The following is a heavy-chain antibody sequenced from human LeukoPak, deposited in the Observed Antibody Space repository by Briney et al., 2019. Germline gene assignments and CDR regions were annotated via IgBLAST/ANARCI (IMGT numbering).Heavy chain of an antibody. CDR3: AKVVYFDGTRFYGMDV. CDR2: ISGSGGST. V-gene: IGHV3-23*01. J-gene: IGHJ6*02. Sequence: PGGSLRLSCAASGFTFSSYAMSWVRQAPGKGLEWVSAISGSGGSTYYADSVKGRFTISRDNSKNTLYLQMNSLRAEDTAVYYSAKVVYFDGTRFYGMDVWGQATTATV. D-gene: IGHD3-9*01. CDR1: GFTFSSYA.